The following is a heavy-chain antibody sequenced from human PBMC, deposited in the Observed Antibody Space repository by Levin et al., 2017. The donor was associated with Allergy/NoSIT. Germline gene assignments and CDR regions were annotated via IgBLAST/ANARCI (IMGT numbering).Heavy chain of an antibody. CDR2: TYYRSKWYN. Sequence: PSETLSLTCAISGDSVSSNSAAWNWIRQSPSRGLEWLGRTYYRSKWYNDYAVSVKSRITINPDTSKNQFSLQLNSVTPEDTAVYYCARSGQWLVGGNFDYWGQGTLVTVSS. CDR3: ARSGQWLVGGNFDY. D-gene: IGHD6-19*01. J-gene: IGHJ4*02. V-gene: IGHV6-1*01. CDR1: GDSVSSNSAA.